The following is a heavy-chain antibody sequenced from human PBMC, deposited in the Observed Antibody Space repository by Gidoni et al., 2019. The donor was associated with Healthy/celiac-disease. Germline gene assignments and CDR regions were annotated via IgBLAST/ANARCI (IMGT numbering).Heavy chain of an antibody. CDR1: GFPFSSYA. J-gene: IGHJ6*02. D-gene: IGHD6-13*01. CDR3: AKDLLSIAAAGTDYYYYYGMDV. CDR2: ISGSGGST. V-gene: IGHV3-23*01. Sequence: EVQLLESGGGLVQPGGSLRLSCAASGFPFSSYAMSWVRQAPGKGLEWVSAISGSGGSTYYADSVKGRFTISRDNSKNTLYLQMNSLRAEDTAVYYCAKDLLSIAAAGTDYYYYYGMDVWGQGTTVTVSS.